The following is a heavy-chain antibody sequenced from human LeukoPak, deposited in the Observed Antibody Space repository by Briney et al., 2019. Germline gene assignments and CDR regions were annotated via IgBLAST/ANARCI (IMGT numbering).Heavy chain of an antibody. CDR2: ISSGGST. CDR1: GFTFSSYA. J-gene: IGHJ4*02. D-gene: IGHD3-22*01. V-gene: IGHV3-23*01. CDR3: AKGTVIEIYFDY. Sequence: GGSLRLSCAASGFTFSSYAMSWVRQAPGKELEWVSAISSGGSTYYADSVKGRFTISRDNSKNTLYLQMNSLRAEDTAVYYCAKGTVIEIYFDYWGQGTLVTVSS.